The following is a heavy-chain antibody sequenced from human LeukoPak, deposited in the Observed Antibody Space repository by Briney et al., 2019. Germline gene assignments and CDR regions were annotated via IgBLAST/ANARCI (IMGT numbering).Heavy chain of an antibody. D-gene: IGHD3-10*01. CDR2: MNPNSGNT. CDR3: ARLGPGMNFFYFDY. V-gene: IGHV1-8*01. Sequence: GASVKVSCKASGYTFTSYDINWVRQATGQGLEWMGWMNPNSGNTGYAQKFQGGVTMTRNTSISTAYMEPSSLRSEDTALYYCARLGPGMNFFYFDYWGQGTLVTVSS. CDR1: GYTFTSYD. J-gene: IGHJ4*02.